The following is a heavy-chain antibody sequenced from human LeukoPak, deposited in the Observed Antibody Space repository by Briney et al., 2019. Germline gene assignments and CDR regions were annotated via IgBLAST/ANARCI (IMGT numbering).Heavy chain of an antibody. J-gene: IGHJ3*02. CDR3: ANLVTAIQSGAFDI. Sequence: GGSLRLSCAASGFTFSSYGMHWVRQAPGKGLEWVAVISYDGSNKYYADSVKGRFTISRDNSKNTLYLRMNSLRAEDTAVYYCANLVTAIQSGAFDIWGQGTMVTVSS. D-gene: IGHD2-21*02. V-gene: IGHV3-30*18. CDR2: ISYDGSNK. CDR1: GFTFSSYG.